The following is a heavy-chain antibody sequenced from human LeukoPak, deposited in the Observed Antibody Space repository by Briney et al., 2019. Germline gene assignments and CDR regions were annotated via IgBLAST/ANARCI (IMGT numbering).Heavy chain of an antibody. J-gene: IGHJ4*02. CDR1: GFTFSSYA. CDR3: AKDQKRRITMIVVVIRYFDY. D-gene: IGHD3-22*01. CDR2: ISGGGGST. V-gene: IGHV3-23*01. Sequence: PGGSLRLSCAASGFTFSSYAMSWVRQAPGKGLEWVSAISGGGGSTYYADSVKGRFTISRDNSKNTLYLQMNSLRAEDTAVYYCAKDQKRRITMIVVVIRYFDYWGQGTLVTVSS.